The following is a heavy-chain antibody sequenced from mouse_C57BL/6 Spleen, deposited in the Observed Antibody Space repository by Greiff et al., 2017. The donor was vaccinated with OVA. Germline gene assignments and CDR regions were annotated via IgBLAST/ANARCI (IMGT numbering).Heavy chain of an antibody. CDR1: GYTFTRYW. V-gene: IGHV1-50*01. CDR3: ARYYYGSSYWFAY. CDR2: IDPSDSYT. Sequence: VKQSCKASGYTFTRYWMQWVKQRPGQGLEWIGEIDPSDSYTNYNQKFKGKATLTVDTSSSTAYMQLSSLTSEDSAVYYCARYYYGSSYWFAYWGQGTLVTVSA. D-gene: IGHD1-1*01. J-gene: IGHJ3*01.